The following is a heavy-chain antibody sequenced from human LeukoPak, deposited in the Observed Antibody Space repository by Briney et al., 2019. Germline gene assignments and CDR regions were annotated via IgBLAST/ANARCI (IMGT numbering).Heavy chain of an antibody. CDR3: ARFRGRSAYYLDY. V-gene: IGHV4-34*12. J-gene: IGHJ4*02. D-gene: IGHD2-15*01. CDR2: IIDTGST. CDR1: GGSFSGYY. Sequence: SETLSLTCAVYGGSFSGYYWTWIRQPPGKGLEWIGEIIDTGSTKYNSSLKSRVTISVDTSKNQFSLRLTSVTAADTAVYYCARFRGRSAYYLDYWGQGTLVTVSS.